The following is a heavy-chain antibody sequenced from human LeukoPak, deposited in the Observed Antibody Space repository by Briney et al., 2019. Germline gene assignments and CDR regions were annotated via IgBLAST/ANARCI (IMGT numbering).Heavy chain of an antibody. CDR3: AREIPCSSSSCLDY. J-gene: IGHJ4*02. CDR2: INPHSGGT. V-gene: IGHV1-2*02. Sequence: ASVKVSCKASGYTFTAYYMHWVRPAPGQGLEWMGWINPHSGGTNFAQKFQGRVTMTRDTSITTAHMELSRLTSDDTAMYYCAREIPCSSSSCLDYWGQGTLVTVSS. D-gene: IGHD2-2*01. CDR1: GYTFTAYY.